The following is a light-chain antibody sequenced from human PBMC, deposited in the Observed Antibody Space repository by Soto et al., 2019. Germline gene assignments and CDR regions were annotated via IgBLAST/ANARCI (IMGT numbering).Light chain of an antibody. J-gene: IGKJ1*01. CDR3: QQYNSYSRT. Sequence: DIQMTQSPSTLSASVGDTVTISCRASQSISSWLAWYQQKPGKAPKLLIYDASSLESGVPSRLSGSGSGTEFTLTISSLQPDDFATYYCQQYNSYSRTFGQGTKVDIK. CDR1: QSISSW. CDR2: DAS. V-gene: IGKV1-5*01.